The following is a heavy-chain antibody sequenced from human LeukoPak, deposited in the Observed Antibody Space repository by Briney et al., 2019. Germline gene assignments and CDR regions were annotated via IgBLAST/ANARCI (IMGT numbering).Heavy chain of an antibody. CDR3: AGLFSGYDPFDY. J-gene: IGHJ4*02. CDR2: IYYSGIV. D-gene: IGHD5-12*01. V-gene: IGHV4-59*01. Sequence: PSETLPLTCTVSGGSISSYYWSWIRQPPGKGLGWIGYIYYSGIVNYNPSLKSRVTMSVDSSKNQVSLKVRSVTAADTAVYYCAGLFSGYDPFDYWGQGILVTVSS. CDR1: GGSISSYY.